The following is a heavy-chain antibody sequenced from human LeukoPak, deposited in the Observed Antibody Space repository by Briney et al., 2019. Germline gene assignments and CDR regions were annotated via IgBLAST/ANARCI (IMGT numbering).Heavy chain of an antibody. V-gene: IGHV3-64*01. J-gene: IGHJ3*02. CDR1: GFTFSSYA. CDR3: ARDVDYGDPEGAFDI. D-gene: IGHD4-17*01. Sequence: GGPLRLSCAASGFTFSSYAMHWVRQAPGKGLEYVSAISSNGGSTYYANSVKGRFTISRDNYKNTLYLQMGSLRAEDMAVYYCARDVDYGDPEGAFDIWGQGTMVTVSS. CDR2: ISSNGGST.